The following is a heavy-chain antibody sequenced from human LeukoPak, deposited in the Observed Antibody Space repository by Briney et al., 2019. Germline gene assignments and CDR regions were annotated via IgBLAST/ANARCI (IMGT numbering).Heavy chain of an antibody. CDR3: AKDPGERIAATY. V-gene: IGHV3-23*01. D-gene: IGHD6-13*01. Sequence: GGPLRLSCAASGFTFSSYAMSWVRQAPGQGLEWVSAISASGGSTYYADSVKGRFTISRDNSKNTLYLHINSLRAEDTAVYYCAKDPGERIAATYWGQGTLVSVS. J-gene: IGHJ4*02. CDR1: GFTFSSYA. CDR2: ISASGGST.